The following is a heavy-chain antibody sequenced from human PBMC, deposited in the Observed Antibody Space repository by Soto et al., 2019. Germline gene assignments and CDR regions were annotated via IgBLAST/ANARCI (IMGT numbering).Heavy chain of an antibody. CDR2: ISTSSTYR. Sequence: GGSLRLSCAASGFTFSSYTMHWVRQAPGKGLEWVSSISTSSTYRYIADTVTGRFTISRDNAQNSLYLQMTSLRAEDTAVYYCARDGSGAAANPYFDYWGQGTLVTVSS. D-gene: IGHD2-2*01. CDR1: GFTFSSYT. CDR3: ARDGSGAAANPYFDY. V-gene: IGHV3-21*04. J-gene: IGHJ4*02.